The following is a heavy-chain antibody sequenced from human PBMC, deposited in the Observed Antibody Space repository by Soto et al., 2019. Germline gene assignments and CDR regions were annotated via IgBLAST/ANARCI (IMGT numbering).Heavy chain of an antibody. J-gene: IGHJ6*02. Sequence: GGSLRLSCVASGFTFSSYWMHWVRQAPGKGLVWVSRLNSDGSTANYADSVKGRFTISRDNARETLYLQMNSLRAEDTAVYYCVRDGYPVSVYGVDVGGQGTTVTVSS. D-gene: IGHD6-13*01. CDR2: LNSDGSTA. CDR1: GFTFSSYW. CDR3: VRDGYPVSVYGVDV. V-gene: IGHV3-74*01.